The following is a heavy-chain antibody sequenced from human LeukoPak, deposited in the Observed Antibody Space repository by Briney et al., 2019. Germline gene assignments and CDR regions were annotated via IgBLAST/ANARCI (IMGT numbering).Heavy chain of an antibody. J-gene: IGHJ6*03. CDR1: GFTFGDYA. V-gene: IGHV3-49*03. CDR2: IRSKAYGGTT. CDR3: TREASSGYYYYYMDV. Sequence: GGSLRLSCTASGFTFGDYAMSWFRQAPGKGLEWVGFIRSKAYGGTTEYAASVKGRFTISRDDSKSIAYLQMNSLKTEDTAVYYCTREASSGYYYYYMDVWGKGTTVTVSS. D-gene: IGHD3-22*01.